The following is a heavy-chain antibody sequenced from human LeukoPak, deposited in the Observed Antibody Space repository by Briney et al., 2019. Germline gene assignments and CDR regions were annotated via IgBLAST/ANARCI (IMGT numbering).Heavy chain of an antibody. J-gene: IGHJ5*02. CDR1: GGSISGYY. CDR3: ARVRNWNPNWFDP. D-gene: IGHD1-1*01. V-gene: IGHV4-59*12. CDR2: IYHSGST. Sequence: PSETLSLTCTVSGGSISGYYWSWIRQPPGKGLEWIGYIYHSGSTYYNPSLKSRVTISVDRSKNQFSLKLSSVTAADTAVYYCARVRNWNPNWFDPWGQGTLVTVSS.